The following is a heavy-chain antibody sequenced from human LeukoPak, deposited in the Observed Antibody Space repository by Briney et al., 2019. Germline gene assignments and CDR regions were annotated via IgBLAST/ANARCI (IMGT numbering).Heavy chain of an antibody. D-gene: IGHD3-10*01. V-gene: IGHV1-46*01. CDR1: GYTFTDCY. Sequence: ASVKVSCKASGYTFTDCYLHWVRQAPGQGLEWMGWINPNSGDTSYAQKFQGRVTMTRDTSTSTVYMELSSLRSEDTAVYYCARDYGSGSYSPKGGFDYWGQGTLVTVSS. CDR2: INPNSGDT. CDR3: ARDYGSGSYSPKGGFDY. J-gene: IGHJ4*02.